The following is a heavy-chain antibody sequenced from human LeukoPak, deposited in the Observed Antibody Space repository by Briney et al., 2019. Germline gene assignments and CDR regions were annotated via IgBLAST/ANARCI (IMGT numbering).Heavy chain of an antibody. D-gene: IGHD3-22*01. CDR1: GYTFTGYY. V-gene: IGHV1-2*06. J-gene: IGHJ4*02. CDR2: VNPNNGVP. Sequence: ASVKVSCKASGYTFTGYYMHWVRQAPGQGLEWMGRVNPNNGVPNYAQKFQERVTITRDMSTSTAYMELSSLRSEDTAVYYCAAGGSYYYDSSGYYFTGFDYWGQGTLVTVSS. CDR3: AAGGSYYYDSSGYYFTGFDY.